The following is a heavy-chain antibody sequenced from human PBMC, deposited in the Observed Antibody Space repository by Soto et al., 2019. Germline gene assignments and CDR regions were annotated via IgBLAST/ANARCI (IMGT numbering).Heavy chain of an antibody. J-gene: IGHJ4*02. D-gene: IGHD3-16*02. CDR2: IYYSGST. CDR3: ARLLRRRGSYRFFAY. Sequence: SETLSLTCTVAGGSISSYYWSWIRQPPGKGLEWIGYIYYSGSTNYNPSLKSRVTISVDTSKNQFSLKLSSVTAADTAVYYCARLLRRRGSYRFFAYWGQGTLVPVSS. V-gene: IGHV4-59*08. CDR1: GGSISSYY.